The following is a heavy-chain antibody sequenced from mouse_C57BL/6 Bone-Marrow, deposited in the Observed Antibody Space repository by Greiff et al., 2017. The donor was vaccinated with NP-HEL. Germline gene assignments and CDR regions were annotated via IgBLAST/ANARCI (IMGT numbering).Heavy chain of an antibody. D-gene: IGHD1-1*01. Sequence: VQLQQSGPELVKPGASVKISCKASGYSFTDYNMNWVKQSNGKSLEWIGVINPNYGTTSYNQKFKGKATLTVDQSSSTAYMQLNSLTSEDSAVYYCASLITTVVAEYYYAMDYWGQGTSVTVSS. J-gene: IGHJ4*01. CDR1: GYSFTDYN. CDR3: ASLITTVVAEYYYAMDY. CDR2: INPNYGTT. V-gene: IGHV1-39*01.